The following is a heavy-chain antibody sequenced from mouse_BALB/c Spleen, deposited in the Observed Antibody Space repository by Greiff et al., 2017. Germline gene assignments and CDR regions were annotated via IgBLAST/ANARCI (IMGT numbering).Heavy chain of an antibody. CDR2: IFPGTGTT. J-gene: IGHJ2*01. CDR1: GYTFTSYW. Sequence: QVQLQQSGAELVKPGASVKLSCKTSGYTFTSYWIQWVKQRPGQGLGWIGEIFPGTGTTYYNEKFKGKATLTIDTSSSTAYMQLSSLTSEDSAVYFCARSGYGEYYFDYWGQGTTLTVSS. CDR3: ARSGYGEYYFDY. V-gene: IGHV1S132*01. D-gene: IGHD3-2*02.